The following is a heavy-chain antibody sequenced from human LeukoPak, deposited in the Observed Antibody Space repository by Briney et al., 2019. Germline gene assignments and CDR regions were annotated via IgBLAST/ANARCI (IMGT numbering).Heavy chain of an antibody. CDR1: GVSFSSSGCY. J-gene: IGHJ4*02. D-gene: IGHD3-10*01. V-gene: IGHV4-39*01. CDR3: ARLGASLMWDSGSFPDY. Sequence: SETLSLTCTVSGVSFSSSGCYCGWIRQPPGQGLEWVGSIFYTGNTYYNPSLRSRVTISADTSKNQFSLDLRFVTAADSAVYYCARLGASLMWDSGSFPDYWGQGTLVTVSS. CDR2: IFYTGNT.